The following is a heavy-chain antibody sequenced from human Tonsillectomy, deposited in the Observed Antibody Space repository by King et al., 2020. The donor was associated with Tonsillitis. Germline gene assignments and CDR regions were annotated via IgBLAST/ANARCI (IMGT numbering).Heavy chain of an antibody. CDR1: GYTFSGYY. D-gene: IGHD3-22*01. J-gene: IGHJ1*01. CDR2: INPNSGDT. CDR3: ARGITIIVVVPTEYFQH. Sequence: QLVQSGDEVKKPGASVKVSCKASGYTFSGYYIHWVRQAPGQGLEWMGWINPNSGDTNYAQKFHGRVTMTRDTSISTVYMELTSLRSDDTAVYYCARGITIIVVVPTEYFQHWGQGTLVTVSS. V-gene: IGHV1-2*02.